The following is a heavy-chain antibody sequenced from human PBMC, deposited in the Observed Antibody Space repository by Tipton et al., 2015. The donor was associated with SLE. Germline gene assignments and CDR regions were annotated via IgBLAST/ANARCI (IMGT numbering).Heavy chain of an antibody. D-gene: IGHD3-16*01. CDR1: GGSISSYY. V-gene: IGHV4-59*01. CDR2: IYYSGST. CDR3: ARAKGERGTFDY. Sequence: TLSLTCTVSGGSISSYYWSWIRQPPGKGLEWIGYIYYSGSTNYNPSVKSRVTISVDTSKNQFSLKLSSVTAADTAVYYCARAKGERGTFDYWGQVTLVTVSS. J-gene: IGHJ4*02.